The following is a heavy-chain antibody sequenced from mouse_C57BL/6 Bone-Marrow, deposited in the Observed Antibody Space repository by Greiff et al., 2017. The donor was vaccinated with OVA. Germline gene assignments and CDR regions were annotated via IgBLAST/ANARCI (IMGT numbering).Heavy chain of an antibody. Sequence: VMLVESGAELVKPGASVKMSCKASGYTFTTYPIEWMKQNHGKSLEWIGNFHPYNDDDKYNEKFNGKATLTVEKSSSTVYVELSRLTSDDSAVYYCARPGDYDGDWFAYWGQGTLVTVSA. CDR2: FHPYNDDD. CDR3: ARPGDYDGDWFAY. J-gene: IGHJ3*01. CDR1: GYTFTTYP. D-gene: IGHD2-4*01. V-gene: IGHV1-47*01.